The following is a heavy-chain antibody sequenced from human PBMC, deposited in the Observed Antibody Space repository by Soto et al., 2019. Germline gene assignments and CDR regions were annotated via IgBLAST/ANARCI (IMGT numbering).Heavy chain of an antibody. D-gene: IGHD6-19*01. CDR2: ISAYNVNT. V-gene: IGHV1-18*01. J-gene: IGHJ3*02. CDR1: GYTLTSYG. Sequence: ASVKVSCKASGYTLTSYGLSWARQATGQGLEWMGWISAYNVNTNYAQKLQDRVTMTTDTSTSTAYMELRSLRSDDTAVYYCARDSSSGWYDAFDIWGQGTMVTVSS. CDR3: ARDSSSGWYDAFDI.